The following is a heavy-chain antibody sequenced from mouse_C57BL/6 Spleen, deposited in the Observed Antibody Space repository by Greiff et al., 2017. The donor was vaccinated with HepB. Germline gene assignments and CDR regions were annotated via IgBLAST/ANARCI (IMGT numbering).Heavy chain of an antibody. V-gene: IGHV1-80*01. D-gene: IGHD1-1*01. CDR3: AREVLLRYFDV. J-gene: IGHJ1*03. CDR2: IYPGDGDT. CDR1: GYAFSSYW. Sequence: VQRVESGAELVKPGASVKISCKASGYAFSSYWMNWVKQRPGKGLEWIGQIYPGDGDTNYNGKFKGKATLTADKSSSTAYMQLSSLTSEDSAVYFCAREVLLRYFDVWGTGTTVTVSS.